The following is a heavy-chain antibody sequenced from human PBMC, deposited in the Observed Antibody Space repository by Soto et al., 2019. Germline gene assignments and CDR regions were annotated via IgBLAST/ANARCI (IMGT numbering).Heavy chain of an antibody. J-gene: IGHJ5*01. CDR3: ATGSARFDF. V-gene: IGHV3-15*01. Sequence: EVQLVESGGGSVNPGGSVRLSCAASGFTFTDAWMNWVRQAPGEGLEWVGHVKSQIDGGTTDSAAALDGRVTISRDDSKNMVYLQMNRLRTDDTAVYYCATGSARFDFWGQGTLVTVSS. CDR1: GFTFTDAW. D-gene: IGHD6-6*01. CDR2: VKSQIDGGTT.